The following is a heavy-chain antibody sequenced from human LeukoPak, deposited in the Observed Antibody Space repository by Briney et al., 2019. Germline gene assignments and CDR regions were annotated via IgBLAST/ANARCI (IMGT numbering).Heavy chain of an antibody. J-gene: IGHJ6*03. CDR2: IIPIFGTA. D-gene: IGHD4-17*01. Sequence: SVKVSCKASGGTFSSYAISWVRQAPGQGLEWMGGIIPIFGTANYAQKFQGRVTITADESTSTAYMELSSLRSEDTAVYYCARTPGTPNDYGDTYFYYYMDVWGKGTTVTISS. CDR3: ARTPGTPNDYGDTYFYYYMDV. V-gene: IGHV1-69*13. CDR1: GGTFSSYA.